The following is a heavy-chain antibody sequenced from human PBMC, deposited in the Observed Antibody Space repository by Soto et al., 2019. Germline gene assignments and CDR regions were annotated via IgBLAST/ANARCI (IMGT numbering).Heavy chain of an antibody. CDR3: ARDQSPGQMLLHYFDY. V-gene: IGHV3-21*04. Sequence: GGSLRLSCAASGFNFPGYSMNWVRQAPGKGLEWVASISSGSHYIYYADSVRGRFTISRDNAGDSLYLQMNSLRAGDTAVYFCARDQSPGQMLLHYFDYWGEGTLVTVSS. CDR1: GFNFPGYS. J-gene: IGHJ4*02. CDR2: ISSGSHYI. D-gene: IGHD3-10*02.